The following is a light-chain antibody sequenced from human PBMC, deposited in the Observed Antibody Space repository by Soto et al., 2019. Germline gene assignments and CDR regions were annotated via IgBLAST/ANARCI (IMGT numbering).Light chain of an antibody. CDR3: QQYYSFPQT. J-gene: IGKJ1*01. CDR2: AAS. V-gene: IGKV1-9*01. Sequence: DIQLPQSPSFLSASVGDSVTITCRASQGISSYLAWYQQKPGKAPKLLIYAASTLQYGVPSRFSGSGSGTEFTLTISCLQSEDFATYYCQQYYSFPQTVGQGTKVDIK. CDR1: QGISSY.